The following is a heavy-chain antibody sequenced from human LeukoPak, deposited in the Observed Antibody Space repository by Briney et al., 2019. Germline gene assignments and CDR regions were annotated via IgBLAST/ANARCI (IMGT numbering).Heavy chain of an antibody. CDR3: ARSPPRFGGLQT. D-gene: IGHD3/OR15-3a*01. Sequence: SETLSLTCSVSDGFISSYYWTWIRQPPGKGLEYIGYIYYGGNTNSNPSLKSRVTISLDSSKRQWSLKLTSATSADTAVYYCARSPPRFGGLQTWGQGTLVTVSS. V-gene: IGHV4-59*01. J-gene: IGHJ4*02. CDR1: DGFISSYY. CDR2: IYYGGNT.